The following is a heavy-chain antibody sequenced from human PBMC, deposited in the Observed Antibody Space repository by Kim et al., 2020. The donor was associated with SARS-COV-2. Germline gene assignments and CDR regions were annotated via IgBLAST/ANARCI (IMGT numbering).Heavy chain of an antibody. J-gene: IGHJ4*01. CDR2: IWYDGSNK. CDR1: GFTFSSYG. Sequence: GGSLRLSCAASGFTFSSYGMHWVRQAPGKGLEWVAVIWYDGSNKYYEDSVKGRFTISRDNSKNTLYLQMNSLRAEDTAVYYCAKAPGWTVPTYGFDYWG. D-gene: IGHD4-17*01. CDR3: AKAPGWTVPTYGFDY. V-gene: IGHV3-33*06.